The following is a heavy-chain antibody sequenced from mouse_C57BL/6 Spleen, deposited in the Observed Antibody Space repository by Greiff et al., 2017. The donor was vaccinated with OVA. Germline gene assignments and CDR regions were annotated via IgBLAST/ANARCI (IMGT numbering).Heavy chain of an antibody. CDR3: ARSTVVAKGDY. Sequence: QVQLQQPGAELVRPGTSVKLSCKASGYTFTSYWMHWVKQRPGQGLEWIGVIDPSDSYTNYNQKFKGKATLTVDTSSSTAYMQLSSLTSEDSAVYYCARSTVVAKGDYWGQGTTLTVSS. D-gene: IGHD1-1*01. J-gene: IGHJ2*01. V-gene: IGHV1-59*01. CDR1: GYTFTSYW. CDR2: IDPSDSYT.